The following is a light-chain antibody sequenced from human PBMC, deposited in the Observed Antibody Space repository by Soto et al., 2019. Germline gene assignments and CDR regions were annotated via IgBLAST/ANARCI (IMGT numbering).Light chain of an antibody. CDR3: QHYNSYSEA. Sequence: DIVVTHSPDSLAVSLGERASIDCKASQSLLFSSNNKNYLAWYQQKPGKAPKLLIYKASTLKSGVPSRFSGSGSGTEFTLTISSLQPDDFATYYCQHYNSYSEAFGQGTKVDI. J-gene: IGKJ1*01. CDR1: QSLLFSSNNKNY. V-gene: IGKV4-1*01. CDR2: KAS.